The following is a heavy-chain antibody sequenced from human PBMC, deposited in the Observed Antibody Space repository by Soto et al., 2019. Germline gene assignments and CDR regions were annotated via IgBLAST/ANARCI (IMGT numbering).Heavy chain of an antibody. Sequence: GASVKVSCKASGGTFSSYAISWVRQAPGQGLEWMGGIIPIFGTANYAQKFQGRVTITADESTSTAYMELSSLRSEDTAVYYCARGEYGDNYYYYGMDVWGQGTTVTVSS. J-gene: IGHJ6*02. V-gene: IGHV1-69*13. CDR3: ARGEYGDNYYYYGMDV. CDR1: GGTFSSYA. CDR2: IIPIFGTA. D-gene: IGHD4-17*01.